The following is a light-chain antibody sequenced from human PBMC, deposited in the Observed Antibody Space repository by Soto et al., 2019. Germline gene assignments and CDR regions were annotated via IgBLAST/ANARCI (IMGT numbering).Light chain of an antibody. V-gene: IGKV2-28*01. CDR1: QSLLHSNGYNY. Sequence: DIVMTQSPLSLPVTPGEPASISCRSSQSLLHSNGYNYLDWYLQKPGQSPQLLIYLGSNRASGVPDRFSGSGACTDVTLKISRVEAEDVGVYYFLQALQTPLTFAGGTIVDIK. J-gene: IGKJ4*01. CDR2: LGS. CDR3: LQALQTPLT.